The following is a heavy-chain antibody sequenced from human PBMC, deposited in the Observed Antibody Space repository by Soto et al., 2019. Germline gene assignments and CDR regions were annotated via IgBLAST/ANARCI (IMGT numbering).Heavy chain of an antibody. J-gene: IGHJ6*03. D-gene: IGHD2-15*01. CDR3: AREDIVVVVAATKPYYYYYYMDV. Sequence: PSQTLSLTCAISGDSVSSNSAAWNWIRQSPSRGLEWLGRTYYRSKWYNDYAVSVKSRITINPDTSKNQFSLQLNSVTPEDTAVYYCAREDIVVVVAATKPYYYYYYMDVWGKGTTVTVS. V-gene: IGHV6-1*01. CDR1: GDSVSSNSAA. CDR2: TYYRSKWYN.